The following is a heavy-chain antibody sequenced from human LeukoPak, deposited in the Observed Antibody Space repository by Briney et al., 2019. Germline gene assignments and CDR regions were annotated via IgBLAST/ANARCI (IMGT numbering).Heavy chain of an antibody. J-gene: IGHJ4*02. CDR2: ISYDGSDK. CDR3: AKVAATLFGFFDF. CDR1: GFTFIDYG. V-gene: IGHV3-30*18. D-gene: IGHD6-25*01. Sequence: GGSLRLSCAASGFTFIDYGMHWVREAPGKGLEWVAVISYDGSDKYYADSVKGRFTISRDNSKNTVYLQMNSLRAEDTAIYYCAKVAATLFGFFDFWGQGTLATVSS.